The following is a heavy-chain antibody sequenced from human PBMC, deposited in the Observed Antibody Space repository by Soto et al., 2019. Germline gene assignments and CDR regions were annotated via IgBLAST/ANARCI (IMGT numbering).Heavy chain of an antibody. CDR1: GYTFTSYG. V-gene: IGHV1-18*04. D-gene: IGHD5-12*01. J-gene: IGHJ4*02. CDR2: ISAYNGNT. CDR3: ARDRGYSGYDFGTFDY. Sequence: GASVKVSCKASGYTFTSYGISWVRQAPGQGLEWMGWISAYNGNTNYAQKLQGRVTMTTDTSTSTAYMELRSLRSDDTAVYYCARDRGYSGYDFGTFDYFGQGTLVAVSS.